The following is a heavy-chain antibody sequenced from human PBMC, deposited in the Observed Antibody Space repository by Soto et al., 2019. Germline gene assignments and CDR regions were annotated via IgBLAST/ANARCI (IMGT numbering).Heavy chain of an antibody. Sequence: GGSLRLSCAASGFTFSSYWMSWVRQAPGKGLEWVANIKQDGSEKYYVDSVKGRFTISRDNAKNSPYLQMNSLRAEDTAVYYCAGVGLLWFGEPGHWFGPWGQGTLVTVSS. V-gene: IGHV3-7*01. J-gene: IGHJ5*02. CDR3: AGVGLLWFGEPGHWFGP. D-gene: IGHD3-10*01. CDR1: GFTFSSYW. CDR2: IKQDGSEK.